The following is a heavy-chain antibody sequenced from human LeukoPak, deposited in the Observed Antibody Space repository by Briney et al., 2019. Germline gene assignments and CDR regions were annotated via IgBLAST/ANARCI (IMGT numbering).Heavy chain of an antibody. CDR2: IKSKTDGGTT. J-gene: IGHJ4*02. Sequence: GGSLRLSCAASGFTFSNAWMSWVRQAPGKGLEWVGRIKSKTDGGTTDYAARVKGRFTISRDDSKNTLYLQMNSLKTEDTAVYYCTTLYSSSPRLKRAWKNDYWGQGTLVTVSS. CDR3: TTLYSSSPRLKRAWKNDY. D-gene: IGHD6-13*01. CDR1: GFTFSNAW. V-gene: IGHV3-15*01.